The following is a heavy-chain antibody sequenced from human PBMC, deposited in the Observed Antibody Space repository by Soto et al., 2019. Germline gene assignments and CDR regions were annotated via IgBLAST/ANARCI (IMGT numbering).Heavy chain of an antibody. V-gene: IGHV1-18*01. CDR1: GYTFTSYG. CDR3: ARGDFWSGYLRPPQEPYFDY. Sequence: QVQLVQSGAEVKKPGASVKVSCKASGYTFTSYGISWVRQAPGQGLEWMGWISAYTGNTNYAQKLQGRVTMNTDTSTSTAYMELRSLRSDDTAVYYCARGDFWSGYLRPPQEPYFDYLGQGTLVTVSS. J-gene: IGHJ4*02. D-gene: IGHD3-3*01. CDR2: ISAYTGNT.